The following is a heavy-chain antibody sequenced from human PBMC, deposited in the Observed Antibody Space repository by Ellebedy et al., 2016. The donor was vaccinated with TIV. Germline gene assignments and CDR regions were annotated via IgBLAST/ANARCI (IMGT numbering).Heavy chain of an antibody. V-gene: IGHV3-48*02. CDR2: ISRSSTTL. Sequence: GESLKISCEASGFTFSSYAMNWVRQAPGKGLEWISYISRSSTTLHYADSMRGRFPMSRENAKNSLYLQMNSLRDEDTAVYYCARILSRWGDTEGSDYWGQGTLVTVSP. CDR1: GFTFSSYA. J-gene: IGHJ4*02. CDR3: ARILSRWGDTEGSDY. D-gene: IGHD1-26*01.